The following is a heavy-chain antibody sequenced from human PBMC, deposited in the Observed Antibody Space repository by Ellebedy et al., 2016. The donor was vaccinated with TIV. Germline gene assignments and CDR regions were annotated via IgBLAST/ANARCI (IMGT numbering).Heavy chain of an antibody. CDR2: IYGGGSR. Sequence: MPSETLSLTCTVSGDAISHYYWNWVRQSAGKGLEWIGRIYGGGSRTYNPSLRRRVTMSVDTSKNQVSLNLRSVTAADTSVYYCARVIMSWGLAYYGLDVWGQGTTVTVSS. D-gene: IGHD3-16*01. J-gene: IGHJ6*02. V-gene: IGHV4-4*07. CDR1: GDAISHYY. CDR3: ARVIMSWGLAYYGLDV.